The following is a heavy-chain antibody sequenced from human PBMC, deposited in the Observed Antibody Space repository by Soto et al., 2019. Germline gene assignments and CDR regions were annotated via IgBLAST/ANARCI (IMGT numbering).Heavy chain of an antibody. CDR3: ARTPYYDILTGTLYNWFDP. J-gene: IGHJ5*02. CDR2: IFSNDEK. D-gene: IGHD3-9*01. Sequence: SGPTLVNPTETLTLTCTVSGFSLSNARMGVSWIRQPPGKALEWLAHIFSNDEKSYSTSLKSRLTISKDTSKSQVVLTMTNMDPVDTATYYCARTPYYDILTGTLYNWFDPWGQGTLVTVSS. V-gene: IGHV2-26*01. CDR1: GFSLSNARMG.